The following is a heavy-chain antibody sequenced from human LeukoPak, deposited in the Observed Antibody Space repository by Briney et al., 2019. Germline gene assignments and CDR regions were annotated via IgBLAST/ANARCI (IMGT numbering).Heavy chain of an antibody. Sequence: PGGSLRLSCVASEFTVSNHWMTWVRQAPGKGLEWVANLKWDGSETYYVDSVKGRFTISRDTAKNSVHLQMNNLGVEDTAVYYCARGHYGMDVWGQGATVTVSS. CDR2: LKWDGSET. CDR3: ARGHYGMDV. V-gene: IGHV3-7*01. J-gene: IGHJ6*02. CDR1: EFTVSNHW.